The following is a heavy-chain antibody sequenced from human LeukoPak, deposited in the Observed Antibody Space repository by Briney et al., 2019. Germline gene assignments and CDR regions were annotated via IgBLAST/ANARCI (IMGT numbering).Heavy chain of an antibody. CDR3: ARDSSYYYGSRGNWFDP. V-gene: IGHV1-2*02. CDR1: GYTFTGYY. D-gene: IGHD3-22*01. CDR2: INPNSGGT. J-gene: IGHJ5*02. Sequence: ASVKVSCKASGYTFTGYYMHWVRQAPGQGLEWMGWINPNSGGTNYAQKFQGRVTMTRDTSISTAYMELSRLRSDDTAVYYCARDSSYYYGSRGNWFDPWGQGTLVTVSS.